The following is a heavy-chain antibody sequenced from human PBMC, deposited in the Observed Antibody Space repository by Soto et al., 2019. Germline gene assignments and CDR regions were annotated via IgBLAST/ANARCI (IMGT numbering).Heavy chain of an antibody. V-gene: IGHV1-2*04. CDR1: GYTFTGYY. CDR3: ARGFKGTTGTTYLYYYYYGMDV. D-gene: IGHD1-1*01. CDR2: INPNSGGT. J-gene: IGHJ6*02. Sequence: ASVKVSCKASGYTFTGYYMHWVRQAPGQGLEWMGWINPNSGGTNYAQKFQGWVTMTRDTSISTAYMELSRLRSDDTAVYYCARGFKGTTGTTYLYYYYYGMDVWGQGTTVTVSS.